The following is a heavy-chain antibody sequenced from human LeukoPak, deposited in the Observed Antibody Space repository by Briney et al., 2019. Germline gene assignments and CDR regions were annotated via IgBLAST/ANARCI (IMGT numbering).Heavy chain of an antibody. CDR2: IKQDGSEK. Sequence: PGGSLRLSCAASGFTFSSYWMSWVRQAPGKGLEWVANIKQDGSEKYYVDSVKGRFTISRDNAKSSLYLQMNSLRAEDTAVYYCARDPGYCSGGSCYSGYWGQGTLVTVSS. V-gene: IGHV3-7*01. CDR3: ARDPGYCSGGSCYSGY. D-gene: IGHD2-15*01. J-gene: IGHJ4*02. CDR1: GFTFSSYW.